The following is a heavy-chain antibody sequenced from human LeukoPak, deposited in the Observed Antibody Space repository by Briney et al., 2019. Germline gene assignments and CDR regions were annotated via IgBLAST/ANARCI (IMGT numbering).Heavy chain of an antibody. CDR2: IYYSGST. Sequence: SETLSLTCTVSGGSISSYYWSWIRQPPGKGLEWIGYIYYSGSTNYNPSLKSRVTISVDTSKNQFSLKLSSVTAADTAVYYCARARSGYSGYDYEYYYYYMDVRGKGTTVTISS. V-gene: IGHV4-59*01. CDR3: ARARSGYSGYDYEYYYYYMDV. CDR1: GGSISSYY. J-gene: IGHJ6*03. D-gene: IGHD5-12*01.